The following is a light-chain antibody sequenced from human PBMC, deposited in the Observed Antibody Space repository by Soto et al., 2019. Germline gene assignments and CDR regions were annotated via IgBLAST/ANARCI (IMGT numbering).Light chain of an antibody. V-gene: IGLV2-8*01. CDR1: NSD. Sequence: QLVLTQPPSASGSPGQSVTISCTGTNSDVSWHQQHPGKAPKLVIYEVTKRPSGVPDRFSGSKSDNAASLTISRLQAEDEADYYCSSYAGSNNLLFGGGTKVTVL. J-gene: IGLJ2*01. CDR2: EVT. CDR3: SSYAGSNNLL.